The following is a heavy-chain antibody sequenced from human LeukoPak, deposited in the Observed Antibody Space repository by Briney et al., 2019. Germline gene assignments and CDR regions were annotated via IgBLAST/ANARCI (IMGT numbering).Heavy chain of an antibody. CDR3: ARSDWFDY. V-gene: IGHV3-74*01. J-gene: IGHJ4*02. CDR1: GFTLSRYW. CDR2: IKSDGSST. Sequence: PGGSLRLSCAASGFTLSRYWMYWVRQAPGKGLVWVSRIKSDGSSTNYADSVKGRFTISRDNAKNTLYLQMNSLTAEDTAVYYCARSDWFDYWGQGTLVTVSS. D-gene: IGHD3-9*01.